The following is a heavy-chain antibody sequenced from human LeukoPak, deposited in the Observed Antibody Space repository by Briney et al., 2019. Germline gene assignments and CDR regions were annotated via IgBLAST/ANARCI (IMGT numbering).Heavy chain of an antibody. J-gene: IGHJ4*02. Sequence: SETLSLTCTVSGGSISSYYWSWIRQPPGKGLEWIGYIYYSGSTNYNPSLKSRVTISVDTSKNQFSLKLSSVTAADTAVYYCARVYYDILTGYFPDYWGQGTLVTVSS. CDR2: IYYSGST. CDR3: ARVYYDILTGYFPDY. CDR1: GGSISSYY. D-gene: IGHD3-9*01. V-gene: IGHV4-59*01.